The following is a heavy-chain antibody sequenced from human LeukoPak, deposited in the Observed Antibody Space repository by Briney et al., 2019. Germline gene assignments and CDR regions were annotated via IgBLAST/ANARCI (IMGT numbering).Heavy chain of an antibody. J-gene: IGHJ4*02. Sequence: GGSLRLSCAASGFTFSSYAMTWVRQAPGKGLEWVSGLTGSGGSTYYADSVKGRFIISRDNSKNTMYLQMNSLRVEDTAVYYCARQKYSGSWSAFDYWGQGTLVTVSS. CDR2: LTGSGGST. CDR1: GFTFSSYA. CDR3: ARQKYSGSWSAFDY. V-gene: IGHV3-23*01. D-gene: IGHD1-26*01.